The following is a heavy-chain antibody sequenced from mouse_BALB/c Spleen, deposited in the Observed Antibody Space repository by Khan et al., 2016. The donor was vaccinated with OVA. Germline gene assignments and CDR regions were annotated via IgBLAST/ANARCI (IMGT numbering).Heavy chain of an antibody. CDR1: GFTFSSYT. CDR3: ARLCHYGPYAMDY. D-gene: IGHD1-2*01. V-gene: IGHV5-9*03. CDR2: ISSGGGNT. Sequence: EVELVESGGGLVKTGGSLKLSCAASGFTFSSYTMSWVRQTPEKRLEWVATISSGGGNTYYPDSMKGRFTISRDNAKHNLFLQMSRLRSEDTALYYCARLCHYGPYAMDYWGQGASVTVSS. J-gene: IGHJ4*01.